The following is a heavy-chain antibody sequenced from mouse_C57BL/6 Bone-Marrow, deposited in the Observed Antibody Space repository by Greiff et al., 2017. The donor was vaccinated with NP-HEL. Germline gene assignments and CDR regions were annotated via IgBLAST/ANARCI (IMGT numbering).Heavy chain of an antibody. CDR2: ILPGSGST. J-gene: IGHJ4*01. D-gene: IGHD1-1*01. Sequence: QVQLQQSGAELMKPGASVKLSCKATGYTFTGYWIEWVKQRPGHGLEWIGEILPGSGSTYYNEKFKGKATLTVDKSSSTAYMLLSSLTSEDSAVYFCASITTVHAMDYWGQGTSVTVSS. CDR1: GYTFTGYW. V-gene: IGHV1-9*01. CDR3: ASITTVHAMDY.